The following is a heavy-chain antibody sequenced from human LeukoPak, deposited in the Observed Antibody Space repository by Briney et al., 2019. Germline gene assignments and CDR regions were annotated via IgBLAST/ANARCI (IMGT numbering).Heavy chain of an antibody. V-gene: IGHV3-48*02. D-gene: IGHD3-10*01. CDR2: ISSRSESK. J-gene: IGHJ6*02. Sequence: GGSLRLSCAASGFTFSTSALNWVRQAPGKELEWVAYISSRSESKYYAASVKGRFTISRDNGHNSLYLQMNSLRDDDTAVYYCARVWQLGVWGQGTAVTVSS. CDR3: ARVWQLGV. CDR1: GFTFSTSA.